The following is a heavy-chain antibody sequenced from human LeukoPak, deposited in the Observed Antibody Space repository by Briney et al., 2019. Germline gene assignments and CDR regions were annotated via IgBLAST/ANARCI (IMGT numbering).Heavy chain of an antibody. Sequence: GASVKVSCKASGGTFSSYAISWVRQAPGQGLEWMGGIIPIFSTANYAQKFQGRVTITTDESTSTAYMELSSLRSEDTAVYYCARPPLPYYYDSSGTKGYAFDIWGQGTMVTVSS. J-gene: IGHJ3*02. CDR2: IIPIFSTA. V-gene: IGHV1-69*05. D-gene: IGHD3-22*01. CDR3: ARPPLPYYYDSSGTKGYAFDI. CDR1: GGTFSSYA.